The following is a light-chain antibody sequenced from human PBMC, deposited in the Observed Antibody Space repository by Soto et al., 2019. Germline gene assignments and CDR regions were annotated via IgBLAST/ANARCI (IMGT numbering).Light chain of an antibody. Sequence: QSALTQPASVSGSPGQSITISCTGTSSDVGGYNYVSWYQQHPGKAPKLMIYAVSNRPSGVSNCFSGSKSGNTASLTISGLQAEDEADYNCSSYTSSSTLVFGGGTKVTVL. J-gene: IGLJ3*02. CDR2: AVS. CDR1: SSDVGGYNY. CDR3: SSYTSSSTLV. V-gene: IGLV2-14*01.